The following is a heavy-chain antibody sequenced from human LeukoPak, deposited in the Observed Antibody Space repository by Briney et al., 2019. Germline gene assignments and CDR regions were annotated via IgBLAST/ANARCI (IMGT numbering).Heavy chain of an antibody. CDR1: GFTFSSYS. Sequence: PGGSLRLSCTVSGFTFSSYSMNWVRQAPGKGLEWVSSISTTGSYIYYADSVKGRFTISRDNAKNSLYLQMNSLRAEDTAVYYCARAHDYGDFYFDCWGQGTLVSVSS. V-gene: IGHV3-21*01. CDR3: ARAHDYGDFYFDC. J-gene: IGHJ4*02. CDR2: ISTTGSYI. D-gene: IGHD4-17*01.